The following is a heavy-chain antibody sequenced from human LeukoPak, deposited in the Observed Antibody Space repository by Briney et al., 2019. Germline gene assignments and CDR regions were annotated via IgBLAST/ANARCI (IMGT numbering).Heavy chain of an antibody. D-gene: IGHD3-3*01. CDR2: IYHSGST. J-gene: IGHJ4*02. CDR3: ARVSLDFLPSDS. V-gene: IGHV4-59*08. CDR1: GGSISSYY. Sequence: PSETLSLTCTVSGGSISSYYWSWLRQPPGKGLEWIGHIYHSGSTNSNPSLKSRVTISIDTSKNQFSLKLSSVTAADTAVYYCARVSLDFLPSDSWGQGTLVTVSS.